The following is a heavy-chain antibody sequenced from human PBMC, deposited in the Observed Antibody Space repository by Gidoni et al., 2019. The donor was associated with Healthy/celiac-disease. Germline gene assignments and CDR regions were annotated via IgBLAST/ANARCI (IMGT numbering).Heavy chain of an antibody. CDR2: ISYDGNNK. CDR1: GFTFISYA. J-gene: IGHJ4*02. Sequence: YGAASGFTFISYAMHWVRQAPGKGLEWVAVISYDGNNKYYVDSVKGRFTISRDNSKNTLYLQMNSLRIEDTAVYYCARDFQALVGALGYWGQGTLVTVSS. D-gene: IGHD1-26*01. V-gene: IGHV3-30*04. CDR3: ARDFQALVGALGY.